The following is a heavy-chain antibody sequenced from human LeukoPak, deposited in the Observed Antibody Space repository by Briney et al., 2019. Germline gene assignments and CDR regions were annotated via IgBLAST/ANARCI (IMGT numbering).Heavy chain of an antibody. V-gene: IGHV3-33*01. CDR2: IWYDGSNK. CDR1: GFTFSSYG. Sequence: GGSLRLSCAASGFTFSSYGMHWVRQAPGKGLEWVAVIWYDGSNKYYADSVKGRFTISRDNSKNTLYLQMNSLRAEDTAVYYCARDREYQLLGYGMDVWGQGTTVTVSS. D-gene: IGHD2-2*01. J-gene: IGHJ6*02. CDR3: ARDREYQLLGYGMDV.